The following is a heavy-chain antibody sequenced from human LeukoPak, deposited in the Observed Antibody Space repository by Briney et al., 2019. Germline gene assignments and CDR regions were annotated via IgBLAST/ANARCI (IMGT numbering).Heavy chain of an antibody. J-gene: IGHJ4*02. V-gene: IGHV4-39*07. D-gene: IGHD6-13*01. CDR1: GGAISSSNYY. CDR2: IYYSGST. Sequence: SETLSLTCTVSGGAISSSNYYWGWIRQPPGKGLEWIGSIYYSGSTYYSPSLKSRVTISLDTSKNQFSLKLSSVTAADTAVYYCARDKPGIAAAGDYWGQGTLVTVSS. CDR3: ARDKPGIAAAGDY.